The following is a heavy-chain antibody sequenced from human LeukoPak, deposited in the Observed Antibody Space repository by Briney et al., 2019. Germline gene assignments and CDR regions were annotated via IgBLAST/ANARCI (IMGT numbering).Heavy chain of an antibody. CDR3: ARDLGFSWGTYFDY. V-gene: IGHV3-43*01. Sequence: PGGSLRLSCAASGFTFDDYTMHWVRRAPGKGLEWVSLISWDGGSKYYADSVKGRFTISRDNAKNTLYLQMNSLRADDTAVYYCARDLGFSWGTYFDYWGQGTLVTVSS. CDR2: ISWDGGSK. CDR1: GFTFDDYT. J-gene: IGHJ4*02. D-gene: IGHD2-15*01.